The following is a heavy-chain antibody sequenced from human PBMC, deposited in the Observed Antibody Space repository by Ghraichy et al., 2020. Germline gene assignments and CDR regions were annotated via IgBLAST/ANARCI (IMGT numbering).Heavy chain of an antibody. CDR2: FSYDGRNK. V-gene: IGHV3-30*03. D-gene: IGHD6-6*01. CDR1: GYTFTDYG. Sequence: LSLTCVVSGYTFTDYGLHWVRQAPGKGLDWVATFSYDGRNKYYLDSLDGRFTISRDISESTIYLQMDNLRPEDTGVYYCARAARHSSSGFGPWGQGTLVTVSS. J-gene: IGHJ5*02. CDR3: ARAARHSSSGFGP.